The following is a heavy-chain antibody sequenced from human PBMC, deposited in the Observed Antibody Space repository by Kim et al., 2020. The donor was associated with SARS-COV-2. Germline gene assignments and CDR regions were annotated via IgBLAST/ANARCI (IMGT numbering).Heavy chain of an antibody. CDR1: GFTFSDYY. J-gene: IGHJ5*02. Sequence: GGSLRLSCAASGFTFSDYYMSWIRQAPGKGLEWVSYISSSSSYTNYADSVKGRFTISRDNAKNSLYLQMNSLRAEDTAVYYCAPLEGSTVRGVQYNWFDPWGQGTLVTVSS. V-gene: IGHV3-11*03. CDR2: ISSSSSYT. CDR3: APLEGSTVRGVQYNWFDP. D-gene: IGHD3-10*01.